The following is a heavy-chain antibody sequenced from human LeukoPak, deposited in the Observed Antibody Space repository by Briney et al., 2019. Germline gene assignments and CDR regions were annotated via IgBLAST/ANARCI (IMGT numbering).Heavy chain of an antibody. CDR3: VRVGLARRPNLHY. D-gene: IGHD6-19*01. CDR1: GFTFTRHV. V-gene: IGHV3-64D*06. J-gene: IGHJ4*02. CDR2: ISMNVQTT. Sequence: GGALRLSRSASGFTFTRHVMHWVRQAPGKGLQYVSGISMNVQTTYYAGSVKGRFTISRDSSKNTVYLQMHSLTADDPAVYYCVRVGLARRPNLHYWRQGTLVSVSS.